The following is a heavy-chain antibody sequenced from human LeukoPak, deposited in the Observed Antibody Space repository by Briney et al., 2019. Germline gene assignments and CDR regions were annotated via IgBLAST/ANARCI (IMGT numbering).Heavy chain of an antibody. Sequence: SVKVSCKASGGTFSSYAISWVRQAPGQGLEWMGGIIPIFGTANYAQKFQGRVTITADESTSTAYVELSSLRSEDTAVYYCARVDDSSGYSINDYWGQGTLVTVSS. D-gene: IGHD3-22*01. CDR2: IIPIFGTA. V-gene: IGHV1-69*13. CDR1: GGTFSSYA. J-gene: IGHJ4*02. CDR3: ARVDDSSGYSINDY.